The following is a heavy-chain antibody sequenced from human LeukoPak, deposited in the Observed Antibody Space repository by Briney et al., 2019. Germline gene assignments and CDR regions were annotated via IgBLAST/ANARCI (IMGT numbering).Heavy chain of an antibody. J-gene: IGHJ4*02. Sequence: PSETLSLTCTVSGGSISSYYWSWIRQPPGKGLEWIGYIYYSGSTNYNPSLKSRVTISVDTSKNQFSLKLSSVTAADTAVYYCATVPGFGELYGDYWGQGTLVTVSS. CDR1: GGSISSYY. D-gene: IGHD3-10*01. CDR3: ATVPGFGELYGDY. V-gene: IGHV4-59*01. CDR2: IYYSGST.